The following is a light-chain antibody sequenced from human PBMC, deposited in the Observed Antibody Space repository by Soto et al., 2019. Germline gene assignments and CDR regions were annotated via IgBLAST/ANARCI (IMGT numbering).Light chain of an antibody. Sequence: EIVLTQSPGTLSLSPGERAILSCKASQNVGANKITWYQRKSGQAPSLLIYGATYTPSGIPDRFSGSGCGADFILTISSLEPDDFFVYYCRQSGSFPVTFGQGTQVDVK. CDR3: RQSGSFPVT. CDR2: GAT. V-gene: IGKV3-20*01. CDR1: QNVGANK. J-gene: IGKJ1*01.